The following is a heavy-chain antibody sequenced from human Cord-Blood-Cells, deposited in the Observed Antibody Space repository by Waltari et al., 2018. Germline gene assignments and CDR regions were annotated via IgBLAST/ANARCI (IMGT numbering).Heavy chain of an antibody. V-gene: IGHV1-2*04. J-gene: IGHJ4*02. Sequence: QVQLVQSGAEVKKPGASVKVSCKASGYTFTGYYMHWVRQAPGQGLEGRGWINPNSGGTNYAQKFQGWVTMTRDTSISTAYMELSRLRSDDTAVYYCARSEYSSSSYFDYWGQGTLVTVSS. CDR1: GYTFTGYY. D-gene: IGHD6-6*01. CDR2: INPNSGGT. CDR3: ARSEYSSSSYFDY.